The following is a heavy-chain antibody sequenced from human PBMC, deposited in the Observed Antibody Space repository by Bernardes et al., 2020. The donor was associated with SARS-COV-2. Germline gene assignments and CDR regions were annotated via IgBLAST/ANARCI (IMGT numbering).Heavy chain of an antibody. CDR3: ARTLYGITVILEAPGWFDP. Sequence: SETLSLTCVVSGASVSSGSYYWSWIRQSPGKGLEWIGYIYNSGSTNYNPSLKSRVTISVDRSKNQFSLKLNSVTAADTAVYYCARTLYGITVILEAPGWFDPWGQGILVTFS. CDR2: IYNSGST. J-gene: IGHJ5*02. D-gene: IGHD3-22*01. V-gene: IGHV4-61*01. CDR1: GASVSSGSYY.